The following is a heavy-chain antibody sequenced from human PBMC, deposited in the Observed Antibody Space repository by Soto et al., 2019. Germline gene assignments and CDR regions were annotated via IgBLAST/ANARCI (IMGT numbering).Heavy chain of an antibody. D-gene: IGHD3-22*01. CDR3: ARDLEYYDSSGQVGYYFDY. V-gene: IGHV4-31*03. CDR2: IYYSGST. CDR1: GGSISSGGYY. Sequence: QVQLQESGPGLVKPSQTLSLTCTVSGGSISSGGYYWSWIRQHPGKGLEWIGYIYYSGSTYYNPSLKIRVTISVDTSKNQFSLKLSSVTAADTAVYYCARDLEYYDSSGQVGYYFDYWGQGTLVTVSS. J-gene: IGHJ4*02.